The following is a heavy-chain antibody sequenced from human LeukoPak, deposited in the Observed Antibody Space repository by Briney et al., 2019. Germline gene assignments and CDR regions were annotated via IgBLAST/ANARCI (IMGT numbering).Heavy chain of an antibody. Sequence: GESLKISCKGSGYSFTSYWIGWVRQMPGKGLEWMGIIYPGDSDTRYSPSFQGQVTISADKSISTAYLQWSSLKASDTAMYYCARRGTNRGCYYYYMDVWGKGTTVTVSS. D-gene: IGHD7-27*01. CDR2: IYPGDSDT. CDR1: GYSFTSYW. V-gene: IGHV5-51*01. CDR3: ARRGTNRGCYYYYMDV. J-gene: IGHJ6*03.